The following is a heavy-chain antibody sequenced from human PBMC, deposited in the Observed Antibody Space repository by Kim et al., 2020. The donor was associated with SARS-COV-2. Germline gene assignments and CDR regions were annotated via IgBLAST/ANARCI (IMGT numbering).Heavy chain of an antibody. Sequence: NPSLKSRVTISVDTSKNQFSLKLSSVTAADTAVYYCARGKRSGYSYGYYYWGQGTLVTVSS. V-gene: IGHV4-34*01. CDR3: ARGKRSGYSYGYYY. D-gene: IGHD5-18*01. J-gene: IGHJ4*02.